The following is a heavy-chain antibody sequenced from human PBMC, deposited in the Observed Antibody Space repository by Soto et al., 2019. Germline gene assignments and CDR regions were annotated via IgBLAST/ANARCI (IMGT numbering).Heavy chain of an antibody. V-gene: IGHV1-69*06. CDR1: GGTFSSFP. Sequence: QVQLVQSGAEVKKPGSSVKVSCKASGGTFSSFPIAWVRQAPGQGLEWVGGIMPIFGTTKYAQNFRDRVTIYADKSASTAYMNLSSLGFEDTAVYYCAMIEYSSGSDYWGQGTLVTVCS. CDR2: IMPIFGTT. J-gene: IGHJ4*02. CDR3: AMIEYSSGSDY. D-gene: IGHD6-19*01.